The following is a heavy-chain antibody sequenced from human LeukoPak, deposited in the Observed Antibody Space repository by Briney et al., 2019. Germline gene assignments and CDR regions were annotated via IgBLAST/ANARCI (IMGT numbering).Heavy chain of an antibody. CDR1: GFTFSGSA. CDR3: TGQGGAVAGIDDY. CDR2: IRSKANSYAT. D-gene: IGHD6-19*01. V-gene: IGHV3-73*01. J-gene: IGHJ4*02. Sequence: PGGSLRLSCAASGFTFSGSAMHWVRQASGKGLEWVGRIRSKANSYATAYAASVKGRFTISRDDSKNTAYLQMNSLKTEDTAVYYCTGQGGAVAGIDDYWGQGTLVTVSS.